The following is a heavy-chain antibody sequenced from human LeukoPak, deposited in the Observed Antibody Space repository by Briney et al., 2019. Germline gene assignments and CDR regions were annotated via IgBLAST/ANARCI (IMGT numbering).Heavy chain of an antibody. Sequence: SETLSLTCAVYGGSFSGYYWSWIRQPPGKGLEWIGEINHSGSTNYNPSLKSRVTISVDTSKNQFSLKLGSVTAADTAVYYCARGAPIFGVVTYYYYGMDVWGQGTTVTVSS. V-gene: IGHV4-34*01. CDR1: GGSFSGYY. CDR2: INHSGST. J-gene: IGHJ6*02. CDR3: ARGAPIFGVVTYYYYGMDV. D-gene: IGHD3-3*01.